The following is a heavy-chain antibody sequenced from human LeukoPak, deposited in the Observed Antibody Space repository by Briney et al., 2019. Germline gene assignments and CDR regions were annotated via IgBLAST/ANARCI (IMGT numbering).Heavy chain of an antibody. V-gene: IGHV1-2*02. CDR2: INPNSGGT. CDR3: ARDPQEWLANNWFDP. Sequence: ASVKVSCKASGYTFTGYYMHWVRQAPGQGLEWMGWINPNSGGTNYAQNFQGRVTMTTDTSTGTAFMELTNLTSDDTAVYYCARDPQEWLANNWFDPWGQGTLVTVSS. J-gene: IGHJ5*02. D-gene: IGHD6-19*01. CDR1: GYTFTGYY.